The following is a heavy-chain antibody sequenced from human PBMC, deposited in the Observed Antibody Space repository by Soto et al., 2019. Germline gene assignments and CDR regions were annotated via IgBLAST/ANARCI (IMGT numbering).Heavy chain of an antibody. J-gene: IGHJ4*02. D-gene: IGHD6-19*01. Sequence: SETLSLTCSVSGGSISGSSWSWIRQAPGKGLEWLGYVYYTGSTNYSPSLRSRVSISVDTSKNEFSLRLSSVTAADTAVYFCARSVAVPGAHIDYWGQGTQVTVS. V-gene: IGHV4-59*01. CDR2: VYYTGST. CDR3: ARSVAVPGAHIDY. CDR1: GGSISGSS.